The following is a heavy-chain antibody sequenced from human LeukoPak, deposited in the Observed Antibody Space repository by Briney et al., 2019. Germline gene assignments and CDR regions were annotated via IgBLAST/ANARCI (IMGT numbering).Heavy chain of an antibody. J-gene: IGHJ4*02. CDR1: GYSFTSYW. CDR3: ARQAPMVRGVIPRVFDY. CDR2: IYPGDSDT. V-gene: IGHV5-51*01. D-gene: IGHD3-10*01. Sequence: GESLKISCKGSGYSFTSYWIGWVRQMPGKGLEWMGIIYPGDSDTRYSPSFQGQVTISADKSISTAYLQWSSLKASDTAMYYCARQAPMVRGVIPRVFDYWGQGTLVTVSS.